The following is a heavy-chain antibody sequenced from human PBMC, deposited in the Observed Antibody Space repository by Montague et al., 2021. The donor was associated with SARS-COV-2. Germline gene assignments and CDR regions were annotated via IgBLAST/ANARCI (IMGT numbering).Heavy chain of an antibody. V-gene: IGHV2-5*02. J-gene: IGHJ4*02. Sequence: PALVKPTQTLTLTCSFSGFSLSNTGVGVSWIRQPPGKALEWLALIYWDDDKRYSPSLMSRLTVTKDTSRNQVVLTMTNMDPVDTATYYCAHRRPLYYYDSSLSTFDYWGQGTLVTVSS. CDR3: AHRRPLYYYDSSLSTFDY. CDR1: GFSLSNTGVG. CDR2: IYWDDDK. D-gene: IGHD3-22*01.